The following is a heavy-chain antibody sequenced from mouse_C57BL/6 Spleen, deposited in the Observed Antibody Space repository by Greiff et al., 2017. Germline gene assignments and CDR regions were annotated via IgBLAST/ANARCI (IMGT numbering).Heavy chain of an antibody. CDR2: INPNNGGT. CDR3: ARSYYGSIPWFAY. D-gene: IGHD1-1*01. V-gene: IGHV1-26*01. J-gene: IGHJ3*01. CDR1: GYTFTDYY. Sequence: EVQLQQSGPELVKPGASVKISCKASGYTFTDYYMNWVKQSHGKSLEWIGDINPNNGGTSYNQKFKGKATLTVDKSSSTAYMELRSLTSEDSAVYYCARSYYGSIPWFAYWGQGTLVTVSA.